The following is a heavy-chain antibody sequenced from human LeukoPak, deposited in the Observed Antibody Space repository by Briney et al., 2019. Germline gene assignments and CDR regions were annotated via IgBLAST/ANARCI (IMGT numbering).Heavy chain of an antibody. Sequence: GGSLRLSCAASGFTFSSYYMHWVRQAPGKGLVWVSRIKSDGSVTGYADSVKGRFAISRDNAKNTLYLQMNSLRAEDTAVYYCARLLHITMVRGGDAFDIWGQGTMVTVSS. CDR3: ARLLHITMVRGGDAFDI. V-gene: IGHV3-74*01. J-gene: IGHJ3*02. CDR1: GFTFSSYY. CDR2: IKSDGSVT. D-gene: IGHD3-10*01.